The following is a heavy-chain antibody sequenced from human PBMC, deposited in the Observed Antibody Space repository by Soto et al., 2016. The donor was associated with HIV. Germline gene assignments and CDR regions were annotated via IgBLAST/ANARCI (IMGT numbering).Heavy chain of an antibody. V-gene: IGHV3-66*01. J-gene: IGHJ4*02. CDR2: IYSGGST. CDR3: ASNSRGYTYGDFDY. D-gene: IGHD5-18*01. Sequence: EVQLVESGGGLVQPGGSLRLSCAASGFTVSSNYITWVRQTPGKGLEWVSVIYSGGSTSYADSVKGRFTISRDNSKNTLYLQMNSLRVEDTAVYYCASNSRGYTYGDFDYWGQGTLVHRLL. CDR1: GFTVSSNY.